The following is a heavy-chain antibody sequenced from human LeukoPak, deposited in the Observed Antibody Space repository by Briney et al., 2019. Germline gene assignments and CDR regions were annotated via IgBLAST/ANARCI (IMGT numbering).Heavy chain of an antibody. Sequence: GGSLRLSCAASGFTFSDYYMTWIRQTPGKGLEWVSYISISGTTTFYVDSVKGRFTISRDNTKNLLYLQMNSLRAEDTAMYYCARGTMASDFWGQGTLVTVSS. CDR3: ARGTMASDF. D-gene: IGHD3-10*01. V-gene: IGHV3-11*01. CDR2: ISISGTTT. CDR1: GFTFSDYY. J-gene: IGHJ4*02.